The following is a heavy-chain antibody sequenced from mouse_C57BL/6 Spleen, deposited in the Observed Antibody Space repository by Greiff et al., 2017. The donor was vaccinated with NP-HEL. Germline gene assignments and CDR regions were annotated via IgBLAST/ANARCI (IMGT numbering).Heavy chain of an antibody. CDR2: ISSGSSTI. CDR1: GFTFSDYG. Sequence: EVNLVESGGGLVKPGGSLKLSCAASGFTFSDYGMHWVRQAPEKGLEWVAYISSGSSTIYYADTVKGRVIIPRDNSKNTASLQMTCLRFEDTAMYYCAGWGFYYYGSHLDYWGQGTTLTVSS. J-gene: IGHJ2*01. CDR3: AGWGFYYYGSHLDY. V-gene: IGHV5-17*01. D-gene: IGHD1-1*01.